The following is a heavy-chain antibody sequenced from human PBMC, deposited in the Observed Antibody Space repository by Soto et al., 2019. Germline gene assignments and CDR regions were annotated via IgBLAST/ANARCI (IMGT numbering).Heavy chain of an antibody. Sequence: SVKVSCKASGGTFSSYAISWVRQAPGQGLEWMGGIIPIFGTANYAQKFQGRVTITADESTSTAYMELSSLRSEDTAVYYCARRDTAMVYYYYGMDVWGQGTTVTVSS. V-gene: IGHV1-69*13. CDR2: IIPIFGTA. CDR1: GGTFSSYA. J-gene: IGHJ6*02. CDR3: ARRDTAMVYYYYGMDV. D-gene: IGHD5-18*01.